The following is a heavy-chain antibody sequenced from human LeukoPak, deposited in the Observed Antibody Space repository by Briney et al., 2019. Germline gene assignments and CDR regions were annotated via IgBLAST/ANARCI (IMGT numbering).Heavy chain of an antibody. V-gene: IGHV3-74*01. CDR2: VTREGSGT. Sequence: PGGSLRLPCPASGFTFRGYWMHWVRQAPGKGLVCVARVTREGSGTNYADSVKGRFTISRDNGKNTLYLQMNSLRAEDTAVYYCARDGDGYNFDYWGQGTLVTVSS. CDR1: GFTFRGYW. CDR3: ARDGDGYNFDY. D-gene: IGHD5-24*01. J-gene: IGHJ4*02.